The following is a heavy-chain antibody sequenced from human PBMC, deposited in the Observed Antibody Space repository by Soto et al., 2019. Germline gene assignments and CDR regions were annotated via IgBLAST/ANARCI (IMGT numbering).Heavy chain of an antibody. Sequence: GGSLRLSCAASGFTFSSYAMSWVRQAPGKGLEWVSAISGSGGSTYYADSVKGRFTISRDNSKNTLYLQMNSLRAEDTAVYYCAKDNPGIVGVGGGFDPWGQGTLVTVSS. J-gene: IGHJ5*02. D-gene: IGHD1-26*01. CDR3: AKDNPGIVGVGGGFDP. CDR1: GFTFSSYA. CDR2: ISGSGGST. V-gene: IGHV3-23*01.